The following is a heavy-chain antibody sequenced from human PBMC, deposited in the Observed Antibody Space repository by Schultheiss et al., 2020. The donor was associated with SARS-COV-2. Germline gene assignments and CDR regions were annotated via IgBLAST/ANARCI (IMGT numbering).Heavy chain of an antibody. Sequence: GGSLRLSCAASGFIFDDYAMHWVRQAPGKGLEWVSGISWNSGRTGYADSIKGRFTISRDNAKNSLYLQMHSLRAEDTALYYCAKDEGYSYGFTMDVWGQGTTVTVSS. CDR2: ISWNSGRT. CDR3: AKDEGYSYGFTMDV. D-gene: IGHD5-18*01. CDR1: GFIFDDYA. J-gene: IGHJ6*02. V-gene: IGHV3-9*01.